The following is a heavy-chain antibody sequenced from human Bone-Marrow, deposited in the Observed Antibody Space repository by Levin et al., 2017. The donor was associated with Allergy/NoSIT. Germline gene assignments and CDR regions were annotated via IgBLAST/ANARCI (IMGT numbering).Heavy chain of an antibody. CDR1: GGSISNDDFF. J-gene: IGHJ4*02. Sequence: SETLSLTCTVSGGSISNDDFFWGWIRQPPGKGLEWIGSIYYVGSTYFNSSLKSRLTISVDTSENKFYLKLASVTAGDTAVYYCGRQTIRQRGAGYHFDYWGQGTRVTVSS. V-gene: IGHV4-39*01. CDR3: GRQTIRQRGAGYHFDY. CDR2: IYYVGST. D-gene: IGHD3-9*01.